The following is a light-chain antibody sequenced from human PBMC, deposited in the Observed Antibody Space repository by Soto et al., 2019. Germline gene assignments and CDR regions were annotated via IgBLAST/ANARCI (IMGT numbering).Light chain of an antibody. CDR1: QNIRNG. J-gene: IGKJ1*01. Sequence: DIQMTQSPSTLSASVGDRVTITCRASQNIRNGVAWYQQKPGKAPNLLIYDASSLQSGVPSRFSGSGSGTDFTLTISSLQSDDFATYYCQQYSDYKSFGQGTKVE. V-gene: IGKV1-5*01. CDR2: DAS. CDR3: QQYSDYKS.